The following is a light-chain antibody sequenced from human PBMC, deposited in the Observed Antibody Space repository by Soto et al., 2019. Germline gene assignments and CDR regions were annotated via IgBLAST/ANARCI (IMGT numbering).Light chain of an antibody. V-gene: IGLV2-14*02. J-gene: IGLJ1*01. Sequence: QSVLTQPASVSGSPGQSITISCTGTSSDVGSYNFVSWFQQHPGKVPKLMIYDGGKRPSGVSNRFSGSKSGNTASLTISGLQAADEADYYCSLYTSENTYVFGTGTKVTVL. CDR2: DGG. CDR1: SSDVGSYNF. CDR3: SLYTSENTYV.